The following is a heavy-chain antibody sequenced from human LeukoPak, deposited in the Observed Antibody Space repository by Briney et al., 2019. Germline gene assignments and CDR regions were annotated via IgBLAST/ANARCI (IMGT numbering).Heavy chain of an antibody. CDR1: GASVSSGSYY. Sequence: PSETLSLTCTVSGASVSSGSYYWTWIRQPPGKGLEWIGYIFYSGSTNYNPSLESRVTISFDTSKNQFSLKLTSVTAADTAVYYCARDPGVTTGTCNFDSWGQGSLVTVSS. CDR2: IFYSGST. D-gene: IGHD1-1*01. CDR3: ARDPGVTTGTCNFDS. J-gene: IGHJ4*02. V-gene: IGHV4-61*01.